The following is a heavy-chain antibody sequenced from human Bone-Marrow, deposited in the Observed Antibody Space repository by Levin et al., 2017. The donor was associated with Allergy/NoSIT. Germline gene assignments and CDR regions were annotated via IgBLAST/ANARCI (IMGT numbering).Heavy chain of an antibody. CDR2: LTGSGDIT. J-gene: IGHJ4*02. CDR3: AKYKEATTPFLDY. CDR1: GFSFSNYA. Sequence: PPGGSLRLSCAASGFSFSNYAMIWVRQAPGKGLEWVACLTGSGDITYYADSVKGRFTISRDNSKNTLYLQMNGLRAEDTAVYYCAKYKEATTPFLDYWGQGALVTVSS. V-gene: IGHV3-23*01. D-gene: IGHD4-17*01.